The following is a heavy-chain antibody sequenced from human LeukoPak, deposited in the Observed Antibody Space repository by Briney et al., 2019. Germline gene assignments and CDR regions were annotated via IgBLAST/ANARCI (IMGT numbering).Heavy chain of an antibody. D-gene: IGHD3-9*01. CDR1: GYTFTGYY. CDR2: INPNSGGT. J-gene: IGHJ4*02. Sequence: VASVRVSCKASGYTFTGYYMHWVRQAPGQGLEWMGWINPNSGGTNYAQKFQGRVTMTRDTSISTAYMELSRLRSDDTAVYYCARDSRYFDWLLWDDGHYFDYWGQGTLVTVSS. CDR3: ARDSRYFDWLLWDDGHYFDY. V-gene: IGHV1-2*02.